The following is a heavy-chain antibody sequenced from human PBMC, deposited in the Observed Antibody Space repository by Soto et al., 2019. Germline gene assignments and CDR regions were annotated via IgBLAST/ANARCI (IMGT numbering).Heavy chain of an antibody. Sequence: SETLSLTCTVSGGSVSSDSYYWSWIRQPPGKGLEWIGYIYYSGTTNYNPSLKSRVTISVETSKKQFSLKLSSVTAADTAVYYCARGGVPSATHDYWGQGTLVTVSS. CDR2: IYYSGTT. D-gene: IGHD2-2*01. V-gene: IGHV4-61*01. CDR3: ARGGVPSATHDY. CDR1: GGSVSSDSYY. J-gene: IGHJ4*02.